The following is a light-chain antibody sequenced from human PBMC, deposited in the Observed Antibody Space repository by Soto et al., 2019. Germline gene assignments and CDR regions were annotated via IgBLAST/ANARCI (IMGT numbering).Light chain of an antibody. CDR1: QSVSSY. J-gene: IGKJ3*01. CDR3: QQYGSSPFT. Sequence: EIVLTHSPATLSLSPWERATLSFRASQSVSSYLAWYQQKPGQAPRLLIYDASNRATGIPARFSGSGSGTDFTLTISRLEPEDFAVYYCQQYGSSPFTFGPGTKVDIK. V-gene: IGKV3-20*01. CDR2: DAS.